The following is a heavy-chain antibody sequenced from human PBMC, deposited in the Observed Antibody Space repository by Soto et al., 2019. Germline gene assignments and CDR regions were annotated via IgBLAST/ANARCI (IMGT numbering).Heavy chain of an antibody. CDR1: GGSFRGYY. D-gene: IGHD6-13*01. CDR3: ARGRKAAAGAIDY. CDR2: INHSGST. V-gene: IGHV4-34*01. J-gene: IGHJ4*02. Sequence: ASETLSLTCAVYGGSFRGYYWSWIRQPPGKGLEWIGEINHSGSTNYNPSLKSRVTISVDTSKNQFSLKLSSVTAADTAVYYCARGRKAAAGAIDYWGQGTLVTVSS.